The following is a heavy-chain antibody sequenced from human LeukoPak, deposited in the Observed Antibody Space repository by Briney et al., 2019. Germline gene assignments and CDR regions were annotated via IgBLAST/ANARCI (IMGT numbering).Heavy chain of an antibody. V-gene: IGHV4-59*01. D-gene: IGHD6-6*01. Sequence: SETLSLTCTVSGGSISSYYWSWIRQPPGKGLEWIGYIYYSGSTNYNPSLKSRVTISVDTSKNQFSLKLSSETAADTAVYYCAREGAARPGDAFDIWGQGTMVTVSS. CDR3: AREGAARPGDAFDI. CDR1: GGSISSYY. CDR2: IYYSGST. J-gene: IGHJ3*02.